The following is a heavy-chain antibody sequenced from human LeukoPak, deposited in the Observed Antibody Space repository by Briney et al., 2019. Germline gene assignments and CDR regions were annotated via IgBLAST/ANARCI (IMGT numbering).Heavy chain of an antibody. Sequence: PGGSLRLSCTASGFTFADYAMSWFRQAPGKGLEWVGFIRSKAYGETTVYAASVKGRFTVSRDDSKSVAYLQMNSLKTEDTAVYYCTRDSQVDWLLGPDYWGQGTLVTVSS. CDR1: GFTFADYA. V-gene: IGHV3-49*03. CDR2: IRSKAYGETT. CDR3: TRDSQVDWLLGPDY. J-gene: IGHJ4*02. D-gene: IGHD3/OR15-3a*01.